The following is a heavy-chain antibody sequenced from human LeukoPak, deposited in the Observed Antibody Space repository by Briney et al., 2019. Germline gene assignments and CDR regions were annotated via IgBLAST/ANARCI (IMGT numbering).Heavy chain of an antibody. V-gene: IGHV3-21*04. CDR1: GFTFSSYG. CDR2: ISSSSSYI. CDR3: AKRYSGSQEPPGGFDY. D-gene: IGHD1-26*01. Sequence: KPGGSPRLSCAASGFTFSSYGMDWVRQAPGKGLEWVPSISSSSSYIYYADSVKGRFTISRDNAKNSLYLQMNSLRAEDTAVYYCAKRYSGSQEPPGGFDYWGQGTLVTVSS. J-gene: IGHJ4*02.